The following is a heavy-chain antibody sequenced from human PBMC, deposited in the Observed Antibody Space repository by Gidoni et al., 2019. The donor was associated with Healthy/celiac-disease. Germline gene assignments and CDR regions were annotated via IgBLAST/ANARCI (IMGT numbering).Heavy chain of an antibody. CDR3: ARGYYDSSGYYPFDY. CDR2: IGTAGDT. D-gene: IGHD3-22*01. J-gene: IGHJ4*02. Sequence: EVQLVEYGGGLVQPGGSLRLSCAASGVTFSSYDMHWVRQATGKGLEWVSAIGTAGDTYYPGSVKGRFTISRENAQNSLYLQMNSLRAGDPAVYYCARGYYDSSGYYPFDYWGQGTLVTVSS. CDR1: GVTFSSYD. V-gene: IGHV3-13*04.